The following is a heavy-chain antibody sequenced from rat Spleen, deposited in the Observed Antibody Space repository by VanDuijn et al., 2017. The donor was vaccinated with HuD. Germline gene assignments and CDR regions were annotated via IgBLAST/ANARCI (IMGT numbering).Heavy chain of an antibody. CDR2: ISPSGGGT. CDR3: AASTRVSDY. Sequence: EVQLVESGGGLVQPGGSLQVSCAASGFIFNNYDMAWVRQTPTKGLEWVASISPSGGGTYYRVSVKGRFTVSRDNTRNTLYLQMDSLRSEDTATYYCAASTRVSDYWGQGVMVTVSS. CDR1: GFIFNNYD. V-gene: IGHV5S13*01. D-gene: IGHD1-4*01. J-gene: IGHJ2*01.